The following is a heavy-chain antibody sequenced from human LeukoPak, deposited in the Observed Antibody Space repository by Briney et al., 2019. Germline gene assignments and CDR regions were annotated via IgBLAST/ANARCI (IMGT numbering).Heavy chain of an antibody. CDR1: GGSISSSSYY. CDR3: ARLKITGTTCAFDI. D-gene: IGHD1-7*01. CDR2: IYYSGST. V-gene: IGHV4-39*01. Sequence: PSETLSLTCTVSGGSISSSSYYWGWIRQPPGKGLEWIGSIYYSGSTYYNPSLKSRVTISVDTSKNQFSLKLGSVTAADTAVYYCARLKITGTTCAFDIWGQGTMVTVSS. J-gene: IGHJ3*02.